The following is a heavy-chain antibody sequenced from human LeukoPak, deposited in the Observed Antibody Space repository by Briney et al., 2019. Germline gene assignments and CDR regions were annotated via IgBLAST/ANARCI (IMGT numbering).Heavy chain of an antibody. D-gene: IGHD5-24*01. CDR1: GGSISSYY. CDR3: ARDGGGWLQSSDDAFDI. Sequence: SETLSLTCTVSGGSISSYYWSWIRQPPGKGLEWIGYIYYSGSTDYNPSLKSRVTISVDTSKNQFSLKLSSVTAADTAVYYCARDGGGWLQSSDDAFDIWGQGTTVTVSS. CDR2: IYYSGST. V-gene: IGHV4-59*01. J-gene: IGHJ3*02.